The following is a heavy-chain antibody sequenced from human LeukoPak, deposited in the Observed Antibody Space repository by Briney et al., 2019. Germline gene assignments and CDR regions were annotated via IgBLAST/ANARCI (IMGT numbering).Heavy chain of an antibody. Sequence: GESLKISCKGSGYSFTTYWIGWVRQMSGKGLEWVAMIHPSDFDPRYSPSFKGQVTISADKSINTAYLQWSSLKASDTAMYYCATGWRGTYYDPAHYWGQGTLVTVSS. CDR2: IHPSDFDP. D-gene: IGHD3-22*01. J-gene: IGHJ4*02. CDR3: ATGWRGTYYDPAHY. CDR1: GYSFTTYW. V-gene: IGHV5-51*01.